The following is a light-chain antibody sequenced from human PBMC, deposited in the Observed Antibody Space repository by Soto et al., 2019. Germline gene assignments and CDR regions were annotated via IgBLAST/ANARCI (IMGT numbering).Light chain of an antibody. V-gene: IGLV2-14*01. CDR2: EVS. Sequence: QSALTQPASVSGSPGQSITISCTGTSSDVGAYNFVSWYQHHPDKAPKLIIFEVSNRPSGVSNRFSGSKSGNTASLTISGLQAEDEADYHCSSYTASLTVVFGGGTQLTVL. CDR1: SSDVGAYNF. CDR3: SSYTASLTVV. J-gene: IGLJ2*01.